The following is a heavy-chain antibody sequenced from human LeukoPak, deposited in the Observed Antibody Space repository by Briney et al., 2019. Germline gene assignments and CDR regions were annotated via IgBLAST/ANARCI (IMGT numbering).Heavy chain of an antibody. Sequence: GGSLRLSCAASGFTFSIYSMTWVRQAPGEGLDWVSSISSSGSHTYYADSVKGRFTISRDNAKNSLYLQMNSLRAEDTAVYYCARGGSYVHYWGQGTLVTVSS. CDR3: ARGGSYVHY. CDR2: ISSSGSHT. V-gene: IGHV3-21*01. D-gene: IGHD1-26*01. J-gene: IGHJ4*02. CDR1: GFTFSIYS.